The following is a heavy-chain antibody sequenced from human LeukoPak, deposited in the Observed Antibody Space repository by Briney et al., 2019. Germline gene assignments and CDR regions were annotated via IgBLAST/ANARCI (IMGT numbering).Heavy chain of an antibody. J-gene: IGHJ4*02. D-gene: IGHD3-3*01. CDR2: ISTSGGMT. CDR3: AKDLNVDHDFRSGSSQN. V-gene: IGHV3-23*01. Sequence: GGSLRLSCAASGFIFSSYAMSWVRQAPGKGLEWVSTISTSGGMTYYADSVKGRFSLSRDNSQHTLHLQMNSLRAEDTAVYYCAKDLNVDHDFRSGSSQNWGQGTLVTVSS. CDR1: GFIFSSYA.